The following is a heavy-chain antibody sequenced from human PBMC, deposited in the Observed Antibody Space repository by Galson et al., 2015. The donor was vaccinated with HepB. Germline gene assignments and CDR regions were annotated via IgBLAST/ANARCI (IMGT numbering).Heavy chain of an antibody. CDR2: IIPLLDIT. CDR3: ARDKIAAAGTDYYYYMDV. D-gene: IGHD6-13*01. V-gene: IGHV1-69*04. Sequence: SVKVSCKASGGAFSSYAISWVRQAPGQGLEWMGRIIPLLDITNYAQKFQGRVTITADKSTNTAYMELSSLRSEDTAVYSCARDKIAAAGTDYYYYMDVWGKGTTVTVSS. CDR1: GGAFSSYA. J-gene: IGHJ6*03.